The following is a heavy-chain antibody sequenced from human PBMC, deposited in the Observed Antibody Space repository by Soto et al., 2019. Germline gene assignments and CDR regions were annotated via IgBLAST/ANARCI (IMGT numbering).Heavy chain of an antibody. D-gene: IGHD3-16*01. J-gene: IGHJ5*02. V-gene: IGHV3-21*01. Sequence: PGGSLRLSCAASGFTFSSYSMNWVRQAPGKGLEWVSSISSSSSYIYYADSVKGRFTISRDNAKNSLYLQMNSLRAEDTAVYYCATSLRSRVGGVSVPPWGQGTLVTVSS. CDR3: ATSLRSRVGGVSVPP. CDR2: ISSSSSYI. CDR1: GFTFSSYS.